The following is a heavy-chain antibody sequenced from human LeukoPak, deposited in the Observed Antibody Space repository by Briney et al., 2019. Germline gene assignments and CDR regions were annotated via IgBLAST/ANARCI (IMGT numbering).Heavy chain of an antibody. D-gene: IGHD3-10*01. V-gene: IGHV4-59*01. Sequence: GSLRLSCAASGFIFSNAWMNWVRQAPGKGLEWVGYIYYSGSTNYNPSLKSRVTISVDTSKNQFSLKLSSVTAADTAVYYCARGSMVRGGYFDYWGQGTLVTVSS. J-gene: IGHJ4*02. CDR1: GFIFSNAW. CDR3: ARGSMVRGGYFDY. CDR2: IYYSGST.